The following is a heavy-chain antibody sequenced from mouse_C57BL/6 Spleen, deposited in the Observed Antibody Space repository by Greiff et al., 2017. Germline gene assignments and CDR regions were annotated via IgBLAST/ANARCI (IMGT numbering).Heavy chain of an antibody. V-gene: IGHV3-6*01. CDR2: ISYDGSN. J-gene: IGHJ2*01. CDR3: ARAHSNFYFDY. CDR1: GYSITSGYY. Sequence: EVQLQQSGPGLVKPSQSLSLTCSVTGYSITSGYYWNWIRQFPGNKLEWMGYISYDGSNNYNPSLKNRISITRDTSKNQFFLKFNSVTTEDTATXYSARAHSNFYFDYWGQGTTLTVSS. D-gene: IGHD2-5*01.